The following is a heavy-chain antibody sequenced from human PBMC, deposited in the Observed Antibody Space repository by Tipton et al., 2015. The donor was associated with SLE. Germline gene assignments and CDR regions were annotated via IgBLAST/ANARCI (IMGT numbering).Heavy chain of an antibody. CDR1: GGSFSGFY. D-gene: IGHD5-24*01. V-gene: IGHV4-34*01. CDR2: INHSGST. J-gene: IGHJ4*02. CDR3: ARTIQFGPGD. Sequence: TLSLTCAVRGGSFSGFYWSWIRQPPGKGLEWIGEINHSGSTNYNPSLKGRVTMSVDTSKHQFSLKVNSVTAADTAVYYCARTIQFGPGDWGRGTLVTVSS.